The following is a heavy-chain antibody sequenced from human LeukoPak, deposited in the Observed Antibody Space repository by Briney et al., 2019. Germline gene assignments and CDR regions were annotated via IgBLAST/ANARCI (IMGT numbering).Heavy chain of an antibody. CDR2: IYYSGST. Sequence: SQTLSLTCTDSGDSISSDAFYWSWVHQHPGKGLEWIGYIYYSGSTSYNPSLKSRPTISVDTSKNQFSLKLRSVTAADTAVYYCARGVSVYYDSSGYYYFDYWGQGTLVTVSS. D-gene: IGHD3-22*01. J-gene: IGHJ4*02. CDR1: GDSISSDAFY. CDR3: ARGVSVYYDSSGYYYFDY. V-gene: IGHV4-31*03.